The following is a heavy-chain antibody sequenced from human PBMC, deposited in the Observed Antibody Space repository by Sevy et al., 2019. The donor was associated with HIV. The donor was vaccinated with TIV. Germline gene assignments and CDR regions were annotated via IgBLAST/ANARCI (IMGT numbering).Heavy chain of an antibody. Sequence: GGSLRLSCTASGFTFSSFGIHWVRQAPGKGLEWVALMWYDGNNKYYADSVKGRFTIFRDSSKNTLYLQMNNLRAADTAVYYCARGPSLIVAGAAGYLDYWGQGTLVTVSS. CDR2: MWYDGNNK. D-gene: IGHD2-21*01. V-gene: IGHV3-33*01. CDR1: GFTFSSFG. J-gene: IGHJ4*02. CDR3: ARGPSLIVAGAAGYLDY.